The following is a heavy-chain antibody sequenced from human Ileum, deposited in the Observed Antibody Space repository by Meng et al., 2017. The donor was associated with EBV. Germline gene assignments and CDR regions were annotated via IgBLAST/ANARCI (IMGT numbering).Heavy chain of an antibody. Sequence: SGPVRVSPSETLSLTCTVPGASVTSTGYYWSWLRQSPGKGLEWLGYVNYNGDSTYNPSLKSRVTIFIDTSKKQFYLNLTSATAADTAIYYCARDLRVGGAFDYWGQGTLVTVSS. CDR2: VNYNGDS. J-gene: IGHJ4*02. V-gene: IGHV4-61*08. D-gene: IGHD1-26*01. CDR1: GASVTSTGYY. CDR3: ARDLRVGGAFDY.